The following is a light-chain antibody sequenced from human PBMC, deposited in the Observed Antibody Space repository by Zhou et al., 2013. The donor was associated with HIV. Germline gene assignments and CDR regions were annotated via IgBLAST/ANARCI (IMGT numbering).Light chain of an antibody. CDR3: QQRYNWIT. V-gene: IGKV3-11*01. J-gene: IGKJ4*01. CDR2: DAS. Sequence: EIVLTQSPDTLSLSPGEIATLSCRASQSVSNYLAWYQQKPGQAPRLLIYDASNRATAIPARFSGSGSGTDFTLTISSLEPEDFAVYYCQQRYNWITFGGGTKVEIK. CDR1: QSVSNY.